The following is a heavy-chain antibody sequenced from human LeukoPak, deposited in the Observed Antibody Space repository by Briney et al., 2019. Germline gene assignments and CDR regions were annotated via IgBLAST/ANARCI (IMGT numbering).Heavy chain of an antibody. V-gene: IGHV1-24*01. CDR2: FDPEDGET. CDR3: ATRRYVWGSYRWDFDY. Sequence: ASVKVSCKVSGYTLTELSMHWVRQAPGKGLEWMGGFDPEDGETIYAQKFQGRVTMTEDTSTDTAYMELSSLRSEETAVYYCATRRYVWGSYRWDFDYWGQGTLVTVSS. D-gene: IGHD3-16*02. CDR1: GYTLTELS. J-gene: IGHJ4*02.